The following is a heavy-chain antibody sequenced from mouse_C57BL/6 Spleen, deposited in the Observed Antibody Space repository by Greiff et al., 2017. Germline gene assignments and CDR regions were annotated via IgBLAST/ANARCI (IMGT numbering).Heavy chain of an antibody. V-gene: IGHV3-1*01. J-gene: IGHJ4*01. CDR3: ARRGAMDY. Sequence: EVMLVEPGPGMVKPSQSLSLTCTVTGYSITSGYDWHWIRHFPGNKLEWMGYISYSGSTNYNPSLKSRISITHDTSKTHFFLKLNSLTTEDTATYYCARRGAMDYWGQGTSVTVSS. CDR1: GYSITSGYD. CDR2: ISYSGST.